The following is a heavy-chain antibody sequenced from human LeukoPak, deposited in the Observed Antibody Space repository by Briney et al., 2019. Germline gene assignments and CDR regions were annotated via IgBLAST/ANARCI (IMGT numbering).Heavy chain of an antibody. CDR3: AKSDPYGDSLIEI. V-gene: IGHV3-48*03. CDR1: GFTFSGYA. J-gene: IGHJ4*02. D-gene: IGHD4-17*01. Sequence: GGSLRLSCAASGFTFSGYATNWVRQAPGKGLEWLSHISSTGGTIYYADSVKGRLTVSRDNAKNSLYLQMNSLRAEDTAVYYCAKSDPYGDSLIEIWGQGALVTVSS. CDR2: ISSTGGTI.